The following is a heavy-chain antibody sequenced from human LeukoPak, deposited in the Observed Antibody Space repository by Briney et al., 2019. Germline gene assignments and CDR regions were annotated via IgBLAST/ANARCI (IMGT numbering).Heavy chain of an antibody. CDR1: GFTFSSYA. D-gene: IGHD3-16*01. CDR2: ISYDGSNK. Sequence: GGSLRLSCAASGFTFSSYAMHWVRQAPGKGLEWVAVISYDGSNKYYADSVKGRFTISRDNSKNTLYLQMNSLRAEDTAVYYCARWGGDCWGQGTLVTVSS. V-gene: IGHV3-30-3*01. J-gene: IGHJ4*02. CDR3: ARWGGDC.